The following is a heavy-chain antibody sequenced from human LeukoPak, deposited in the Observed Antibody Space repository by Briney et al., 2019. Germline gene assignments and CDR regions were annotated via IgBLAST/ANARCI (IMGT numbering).Heavy chain of an antibody. CDR2: ISGSGGST. CDR1: GFTFSSYA. CDR3: AKDAVWGNSPRIVVVIRYFDY. Sequence: GGSLRLSCAASGFTFSSYAMSWVRQAPGKGLEWVSAISGSGGSTYYADSVKGRFTISRDNSKNTLYLQMNSLRAEDTAVYYCAKDAVWGNSPRIVVVIRYFDYWGQGTLVTVSS. V-gene: IGHV3-23*01. J-gene: IGHJ4*02. D-gene: IGHD3-22*01.